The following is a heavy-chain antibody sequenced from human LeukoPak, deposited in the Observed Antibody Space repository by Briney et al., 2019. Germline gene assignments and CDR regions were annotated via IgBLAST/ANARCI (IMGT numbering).Heavy chain of an antibody. V-gene: IGHV4-38-2*02. J-gene: IGHJ4*02. D-gene: IGHD6-19*01. CDR2: IFHSGST. CDR1: GYSIRSGYY. CDR3: ARDPRIGWWHPIDY. Sequence: PSETLSLTCTLSGYSIRSGYYWGWIRQPPGKGLEWIGSIFHSGSTYYNPSLKSRVTMPVDTSKNQFSLSLSSVTAADTAVYYCARDPRIGWWHPIDYWGRGTLVTVSS.